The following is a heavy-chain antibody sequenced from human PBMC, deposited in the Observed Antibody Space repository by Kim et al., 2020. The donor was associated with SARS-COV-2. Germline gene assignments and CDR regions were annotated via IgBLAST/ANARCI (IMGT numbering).Heavy chain of an antibody. CDR3: ARAHRTIFGVVEYMDV. CDR2: IYYSGST. CDR1: GGSISTGGDY. J-gene: IGHJ6*02. D-gene: IGHD3-3*01. V-gene: IGHV4-31*03. Sequence: SETLSLTCTVSGGSISTGGDYWSWIRQHPGKGLEGIGYIYYSGSTYYNPSLKSRVTISVDPSKNQFSLKLSSVTAADTAVYYCARAHRTIFGVVEYMDVWGQGTTVTVSS.